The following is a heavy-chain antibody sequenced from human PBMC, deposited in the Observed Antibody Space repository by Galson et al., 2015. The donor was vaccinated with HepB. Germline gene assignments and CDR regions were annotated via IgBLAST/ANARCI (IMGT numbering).Heavy chain of an antibody. D-gene: IGHD3-22*01. CDR1: GFTFSTYA. CDR2: ISNDGSNK. V-gene: IGHV3-30*01. J-gene: IGHJ6*02. CDR3: ARGKDSYYDTSCYYYGMDV. Sequence: SLRLSCAASGFTFSTYAMHWVRQAPGKGLEWVGVISNDGSNKYYADSVKGRFTISRDNSENTLDLQMNSLRAEDTAVSYCARGKDSYYDTSCYYYGMDVWGLGTTVTVSS.